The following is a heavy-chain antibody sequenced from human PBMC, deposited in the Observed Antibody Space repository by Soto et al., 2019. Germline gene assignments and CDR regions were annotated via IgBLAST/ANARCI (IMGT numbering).Heavy chain of an antibody. CDR1: GGSFSGYY. J-gene: IGHJ1*01. D-gene: IGHD3-22*01. CDR3: ARGSNYYDSSVYYYLTRGRRPFQL. Sequence: SETLSLTCAVYGGSFSGYYWNWIRQPPGKGLEWIGEINHSGSTNYNPSLKSRVTISVDTSKNQFSLKLSSVTAADTAVYYCARGSNYYDSSVYYYLTRGRRPFQLCGQGTLVTVSS. CDR2: INHSGST. V-gene: IGHV4-34*01.